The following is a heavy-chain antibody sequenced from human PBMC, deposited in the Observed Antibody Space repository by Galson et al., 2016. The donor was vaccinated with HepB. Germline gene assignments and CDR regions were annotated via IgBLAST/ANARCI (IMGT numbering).Heavy chain of an antibody. D-gene: IGHD1-1*01. V-gene: IGHV3-74*01. CDR1: GFTFSNYV. J-gene: IGHJ4*02. CDR2: INPEGIGIYT. Sequence: SLRLSCAASGFTFSNYVMHWVRKAPGKGLVWVSRINPEGIGIYTLYADYVKGRFTISRDNAKNTLYLDMTSLRADDTGVYYCARDLNWKLFDYWGQGNLVTVSP. CDR3: ARDLNWKLFDY.